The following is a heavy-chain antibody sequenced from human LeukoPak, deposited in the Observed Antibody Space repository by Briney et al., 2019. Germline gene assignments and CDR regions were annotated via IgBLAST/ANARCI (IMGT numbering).Heavy chain of an antibody. D-gene: IGHD3-10*01. V-gene: IGHV3-15*01. CDR1: GFTFTNAR. J-gene: IGHJ4*02. CDR3: TTDLGLTMIRGVIVF. Sequence: GESLRLSCAASGFTFTNARMSWVRQAPGKGLEWVGRIKSKGDGETTDYAAPVKGRFIMSRDDSKATLFLQMHSLETEDTAMYYCTTDLGLTMIRGVIVFWGQGTLVTVSS. CDR2: IKSKGDGETT.